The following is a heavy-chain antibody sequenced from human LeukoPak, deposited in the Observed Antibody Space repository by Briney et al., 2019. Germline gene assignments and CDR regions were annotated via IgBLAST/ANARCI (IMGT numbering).Heavy chain of an antibody. V-gene: IGHV3-21*01. J-gene: IGHJ6*03. D-gene: IGHD2-2*01. CDR1: GFTFSSYS. CDR2: ISSSSSYI. Sequence: PGGSLRLSCAASGFTFSSYSMNWVRQAPGKGLEWVSSISSSSSYIYYADSVKGRFTISRDNAKNSLYLQMNSLRAEDTAVYYCAGDHSPAAPWDYYYYMDVWGKGTTVTVSS. CDR3: AGDHSPAAPWDYYYYMDV.